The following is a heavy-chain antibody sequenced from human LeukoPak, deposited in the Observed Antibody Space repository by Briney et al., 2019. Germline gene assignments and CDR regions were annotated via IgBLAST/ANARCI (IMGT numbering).Heavy chain of an antibody. J-gene: IGHJ6*02. D-gene: IGHD2-2*01. CDR1: GGSLSSYY. CDR2: IYYSGST. CDR3: ARAVVVPAAKGGYYYYYYGMDV. V-gene: IGHV4-59*08. Sequence: PSETLSLTCTVSGGSLSSYYWSWIRQPPGKGLEWIGYIYYSGSTNYNPSLKSRVTISVDTSKNQFSLKLSSVTAADTAVYYCARAVVVPAAKGGYYYYYYGMDVWGQGTTVTVSS.